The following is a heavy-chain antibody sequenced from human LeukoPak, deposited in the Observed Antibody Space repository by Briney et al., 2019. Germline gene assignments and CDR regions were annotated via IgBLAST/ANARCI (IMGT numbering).Heavy chain of an antibody. CDR3: ARGRYYYDSSGYPYNWFDP. V-gene: IGHV4-59*01. J-gene: IGHJ5*02. CDR1: RGSISSYY. D-gene: IGHD3-22*01. Sequence: SETLSLTCIVSRGSISSYYWSWIRQPPGKGLEWIGYIYHGGSTNYNPSLKSRVTISGDTSKDKFFLNLSSVTAADTAMYYCARGRYYYDSSGYPYNWFDPWGQGTLVTVSS. CDR2: IYHGGST.